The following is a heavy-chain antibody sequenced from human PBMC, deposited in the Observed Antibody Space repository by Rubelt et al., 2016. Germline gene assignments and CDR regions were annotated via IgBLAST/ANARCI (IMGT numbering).Heavy chain of an antibody. V-gene: IGHV4-38-2*02. J-gene: IGHJ4*02. Sequence: QVQLQESGPGLVKPSETLSLTCTVSGYSISSGYYWGWIRQPPGKGLEWIGSLYHGGNTYSNPSLKSRVTILLDTSKNQFAWRRSSVTAADTAVYYCARGRMAARPDTPYFDCWGRGTLVTVSS. CDR1: GYSISSGYY. D-gene: IGHD6-6*01. CDR3: ARGRMAARPDTPYFDC. CDR2: LYHGGNT.